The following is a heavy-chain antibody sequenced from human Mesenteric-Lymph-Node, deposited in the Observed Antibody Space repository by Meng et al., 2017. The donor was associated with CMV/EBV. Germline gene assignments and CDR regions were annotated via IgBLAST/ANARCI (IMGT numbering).Heavy chain of an antibody. V-gene: IGHV4-59*01. CDR3: ARVGSSDYYYAMDV. CDR1: GGFISSYY. Sequence: SETLSLTCSVSGGFISSYYWSWIRQPPGKGLEWIGYMYYTGSTNYNPSLRSRVTISVDMSKNQFSLKLSSVTAADTALHYCARVGSSDYYYAMDVWGQGTTVTVSS. J-gene: IGHJ6*02. CDR2: MYYTGST. D-gene: IGHD3-10*01.